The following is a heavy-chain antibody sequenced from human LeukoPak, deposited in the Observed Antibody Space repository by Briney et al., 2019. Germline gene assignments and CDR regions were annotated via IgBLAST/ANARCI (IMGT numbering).Heavy chain of an antibody. D-gene: IGHD6-6*01. Sequence: RGESLKISCKGSGYSFTSYWISWVRQMPGKGLEWMGVIWPGDSETRYSPSFQGQVTISADKSISTAYLQWNSLKASDTAMYYCATTSRHFDHWGQGTLVTVSS. CDR3: ATTSRHFDH. CDR1: GYSFTSYW. V-gene: IGHV5-51*01. J-gene: IGHJ4*02. CDR2: IWPGDSET.